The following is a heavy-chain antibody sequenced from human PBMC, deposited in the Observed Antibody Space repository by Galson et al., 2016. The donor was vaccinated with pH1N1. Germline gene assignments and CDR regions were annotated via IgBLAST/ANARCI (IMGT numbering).Heavy chain of an antibody. CDR1: GFNFDDYA. V-gene: IGHV3-9*01. D-gene: IGHD1-1*01. J-gene: IGHJ4*02. CDR2: ISWHSENK. CDR3: VKSESALASGFDF. Sequence: SLRLSCAASGFNFDDYAMYWVRQAPGKGLEWLSGISWHSENKGYADSVEGRFIISRDNAKKSLYLQMNSLRTEDTALYYCVKSESALASGFDFWGQGTLVSVSS.